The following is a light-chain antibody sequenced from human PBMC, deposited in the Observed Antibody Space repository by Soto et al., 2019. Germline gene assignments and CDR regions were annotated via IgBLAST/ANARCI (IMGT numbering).Light chain of an antibody. J-gene: IGKJ2*01. Sequence: EIVLTQSPGTLSLSPGERATLSCRASHSVRSSYLAWYQQKPGQAPRLLIYGASSRATGIPDRFSGSGSGTDFTLTISRLEPKDFAVYYCQQYGSSPPYTFGRGTKLEIK. V-gene: IGKV3-20*01. CDR2: GAS. CDR3: QQYGSSPPYT. CDR1: HSVRSSY.